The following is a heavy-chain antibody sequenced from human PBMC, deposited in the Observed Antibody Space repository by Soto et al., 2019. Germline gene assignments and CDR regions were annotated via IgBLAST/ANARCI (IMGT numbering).Heavy chain of an antibody. CDR1: GFTVSSNY. CDR2: IYSGGST. D-gene: IGHD6-6*01. V-gene: IGHV3-53*01. J-gene: IGHJ4*02. Sequence: GGSLRLSCAASGFTVSSNYMSWVRQAPGKGLEWVSVIYSGGSTYYADSVKGRFTISRDNSKNTLYLQMNSLRAEDTAVYYCASARKGSSSYYFDYWGQGTLVTVSS. CDR3: ASARKGSSSYYFDY.